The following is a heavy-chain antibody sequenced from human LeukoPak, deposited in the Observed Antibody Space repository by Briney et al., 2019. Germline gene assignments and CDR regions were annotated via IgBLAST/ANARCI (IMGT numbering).Heavy chain of an antibody. D-gene: IGHD2-15*01. CDR2: ISGGGDTT. CDR3: ATQWSVGGPTWNYMDV. Sequence: GGSLRLSCAASGITFSNYAMTWVRQAPGKGPEWVSAISGGGDTTHYADSVKGRFTISRDNSKNMLYLQMDSLRAEDTAVYYCATQWSVGGPTWNYMDVWGKGTTVTVSS. V-gene: IGHV3-23*01. CDR1: GITFSNYA. J-gene: IGHJ6*03.